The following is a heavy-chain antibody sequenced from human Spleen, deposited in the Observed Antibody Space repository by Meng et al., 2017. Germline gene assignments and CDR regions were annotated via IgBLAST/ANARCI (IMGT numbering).Heavy chain of an antibody. CDR1: GFNFDDYA. CDR2: ITWNSGSI. J-gene: IGHJ4*02. V-gene: IGHV3-9*01. CDR3: ARSPIDKYDLSALPLDY. D-gene: IGHD3-16*01. Sequence: GGSLRLSCAASGFNFDDYAMHWVRQAPGEDLEWVSGITWNSGSIGYADSVKGRFTISRDNSKNTVFLQINSLRVEDTAVYYCARSPIDKYDLSALPLDYWGQGTLVTVSS.